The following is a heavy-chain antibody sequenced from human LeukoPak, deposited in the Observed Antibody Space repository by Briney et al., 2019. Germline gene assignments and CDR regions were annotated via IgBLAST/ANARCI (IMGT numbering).Heavy chain of an antibody. CDR3: AKVSYHYYGSGSYVLDY. CDR2: ISGSGGST. J-gene: IGHJ4*02. D-gene: IGHD3-10*01. Sequence: GGSLRLSCAASGFTFSSYAMSWVRQAPGKGLEWVSAISGSGGSTYYADSVKGRFTISRDNSKNTLYLQMNSLRAEDTAVYYCAKVSYHYYGSGSYVLDYWGQGTLVTVSS. CDR1: GFTFSSYA. V-gene: IGHV3-23*01.